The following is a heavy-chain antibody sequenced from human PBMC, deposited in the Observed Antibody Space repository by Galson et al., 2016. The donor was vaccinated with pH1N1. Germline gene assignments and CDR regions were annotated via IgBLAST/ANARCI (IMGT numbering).Heavy chain of an antibody. CDR2: TYYRSEWFY. CDR3: SRHSPGRAVGVFDC. CDR1: GDSVSSNSVA. J-gene: IGHJ4*02. V-gene: IGHV6-1*01. Sequence: CAISGDSVSSNSVAWNWIRQSPSRGLEWLGRTYYRSEWFYNYAVSVQGRITINPDTSKNQFSLQLNSVTPEDTAVYYCSRHSPGRAVGVFDCWGPGTLVTVSS. D-gene: IGHD6-19*01.